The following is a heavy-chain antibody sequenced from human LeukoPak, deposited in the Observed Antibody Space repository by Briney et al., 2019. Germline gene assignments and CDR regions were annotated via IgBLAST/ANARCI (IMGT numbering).Heavy chain of an antibody. CDR3: APSTTALSWFDP. D-gene: IGHD1-7*01. CDR1: GYTFTGYY. J-gene: IGHJ5*02. V-gene: IGHV1-2*02. Sequence: VASVKVSCKASGYTFTGYYMHWVRQAPGQGLEWMGWINPNSGGTNYAQKFQGRVTMTRDTSISTAYMELSRLRSDDTAVYYCAPSTTALSWFDPWGQGTLVTVSS. CDR2: INPNSGGT.